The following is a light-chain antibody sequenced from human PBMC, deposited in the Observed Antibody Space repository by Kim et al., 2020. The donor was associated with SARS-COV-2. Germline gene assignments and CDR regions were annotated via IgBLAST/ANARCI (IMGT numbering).Light chain of an antibody. Sequence: QSITISCTGISSDVGDYNFVSWYQQHPGKAPKLMIYDVSKRPSGVSDRFSGSKSGNTASLTISGLQAEDEADYHCSSYIRSSTYWVFGGGTKLTVL. CDR3: SSYIRSSTYWV. J-gene: IGLJ3*02. V-gene: IGLV2-14*03. CDR2: DVS. CDR1: SSDVGDYNF.